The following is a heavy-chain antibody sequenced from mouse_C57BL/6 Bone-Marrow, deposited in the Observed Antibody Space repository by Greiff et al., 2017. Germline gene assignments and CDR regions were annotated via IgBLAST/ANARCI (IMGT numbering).Heavy chain of an antibody. V-gene: IGHV1-55*01. CDR2: IYPGSGST. Sequence: VQLQQPGAELVKPGASVKMSCKASGYTFTSYWITWVKQRPGQGLEWVGDIYPGSGSTNYNEKFKSKATLTVDTSSSTAYMQLSSLTSEDSAVYYGARGTAFYAMDYWGQGTSVTVSS. J-gene: IGHJ4*01. D-gene: IGHD3-3*01. CDR3: ARGTAFYAMDY. CDR1: GYTFTSYW.